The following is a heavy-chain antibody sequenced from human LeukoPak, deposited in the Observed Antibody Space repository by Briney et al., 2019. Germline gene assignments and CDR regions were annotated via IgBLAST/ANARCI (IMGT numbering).Heavy chain of an antibody. V-gene: IGHV1-18*01. D-gene: IGHD5-24*01. J-gene: IGHJ6*02. CDR1: GYAFRTYG. CDR2: ISVYNDDT. Sequence: ASVKVSCKASGYAFRTYGISWVRQAVGQGLEWMGWISVYNDDTHYAQKFQGRLSMTTDTSRSTVYMELRSLRSDDTAVYFCARSTQLPSEYFNGMDVWGQGTTVTVPS. CDR3: ARSTQLPSEYFNGMDV.